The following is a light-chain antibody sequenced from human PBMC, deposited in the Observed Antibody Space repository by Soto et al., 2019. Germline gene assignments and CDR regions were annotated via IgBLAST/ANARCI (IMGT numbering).Light chain of an antibody. CDR2: GAS. CDR1: QSINYW. CDR3: QQYDGH. V-gene: IGKV1-5*01. Sequence: DIQVTQSPSTLSASVGDSVTITCRASQSINYWLAWYQQKPGKAPRLLIYGASSLQSGVPSRFSGSGSETEFTLTISSLQPDEFATYYCQQYDGHFGQGTKLEVK. J-gene: IGKJ2*01.